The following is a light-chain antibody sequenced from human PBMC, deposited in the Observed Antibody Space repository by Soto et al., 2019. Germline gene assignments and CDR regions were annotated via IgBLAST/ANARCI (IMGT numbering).Light chain of an antibody. Sequence: EIVLTQSPATLSLSPGESATLSCRASQSVSSNLAWYQQKPGQAPRVLMYGASSRATGIPARFSGSGSGTDFTLTISSLEPEDFAVYYCQQYDSSPRTFGQGTKVDIK. V-gene: IGKV3-20*01. CDR3: QQYDSSPRT. J-gene: IGKJ1*01. CDR2: GAS. CDR1: QSVSSN.